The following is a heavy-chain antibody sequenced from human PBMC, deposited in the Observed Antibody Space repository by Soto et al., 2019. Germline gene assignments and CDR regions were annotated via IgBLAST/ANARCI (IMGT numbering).Heavy chain of an antibody. Sequence: SETLSLTCAVYGGSFSGYYWSWILQPPWKGLEWIGEINHSGSTNYNPSLKSRVTISVDTSKNQFSLKLSSVTAADTAVYYCARWYCSGGSCYSGTGYGYYYMDVWGKGTTVTVSS. J-gene: IGHJ6*03. V-gene: IGHV4-34*01. CDR1: GGSFSGYY. D-gene: IGHD2-15*01. CDR2: INHSGST. CDR3: ARWYCSGGSCYSGTGYGYYYMDV.